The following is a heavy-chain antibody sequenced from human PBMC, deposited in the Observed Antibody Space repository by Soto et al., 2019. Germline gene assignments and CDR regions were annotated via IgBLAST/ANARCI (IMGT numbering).Heavy chain of an antibody. V-gene: IGHV4-31*03. CDR3: ARAWNYDWYYYYGMDV. Sequence: PSETLSLTCTVSGGSISSGGYYWSWIRQHPGKGLEWIGYIYYSGSTYYNPSLKSRVTISVDTSKNQFSLKLSSVTAADTAVYYCARAWNYDWYYYYGMDVWGQGTTVTVSS. CDR2: IYYSGST. D-gene: IGHD3-3*01. CDR1: GGSISSGGYY. J-gene: IGHJ6*02.